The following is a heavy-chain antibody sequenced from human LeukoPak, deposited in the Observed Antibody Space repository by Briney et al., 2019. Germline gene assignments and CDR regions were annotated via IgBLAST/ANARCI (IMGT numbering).Heavy chain of an antibody. CDR1: GGSFSGYY. CDR2: INHSGST. V-gene: IGHV4-34*01. CDR3: ARRRMYYYDSSGKRGFDY. Sequence: SETLALTCAVYGGSFSGYYWSWIRQPPGKGLEWIGEINHSGSTNYNPSLKSRVTISVDTAKNQFSLMLSSVTAADTAVYYCARRRMYYYDSSGKRGFDYWGQGTLVTVPS. D-gene: IGHD3-22*01. J-gene: IGHJ4*02.